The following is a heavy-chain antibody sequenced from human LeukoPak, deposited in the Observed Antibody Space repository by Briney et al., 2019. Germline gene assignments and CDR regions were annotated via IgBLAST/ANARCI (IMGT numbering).Heavy chain of an antibody. J-gene: IGHJ3*02. Sequence: ASVKVSCKVSGYTFTDYYVHWVQQAPGKGLEWMGLVDPEDGETIYAEKFQGRVTITADTSTDTAYMELSSLRSEDTAVYYCARIYGSGRGDALDIWGQGTMVTVSS. D-gene: IGHD3-10*01. CDR1: GYTFTDYY. CDR2: VDPEDGET. CDR3: ARIYGSGRGDALDI. V-gene: IGHV1-69-2*01.